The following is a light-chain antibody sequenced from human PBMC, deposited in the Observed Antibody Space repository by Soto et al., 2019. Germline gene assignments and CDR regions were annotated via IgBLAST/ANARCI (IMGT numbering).Light chain of an antibody. J-gene: IGKJ2*01. V-gene: IGKV1-33*01. CDR1: QDISNY. CDR3: QQYDNLPYT. CDR2: DAS. Sequence: DIQMTQSPSSLSASVGDRVTITCQASQDISNYLNWYQQKPGKAPKLLIYDASNLETGVPSRFSGSGSGTDFTFTISSLQPEDIATYYCQQYDNLPYTFGQGTKPEIQ.